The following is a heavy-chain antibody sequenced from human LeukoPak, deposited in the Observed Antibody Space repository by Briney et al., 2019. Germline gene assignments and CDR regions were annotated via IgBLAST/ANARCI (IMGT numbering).Heavy chain of an antibody. CDR2: IIPIFGTA. V-gene: IGHV1-69*06. J-gene: IGHJ4*02. CDR1: GDTFSSYA. Sequence: SVKVSCKASGDTFSSYAISWVRQAPGQGPEWMGRIIPIFGTANYAQKFQGRVTITADKSTSTAYMELSSLRSEDTAVYYCARDRGSGYYFSFDYWGQGTLVTVSS. D-gene: IGHD3-22*01. CDR3: ARDRGSGYYFSFDY.